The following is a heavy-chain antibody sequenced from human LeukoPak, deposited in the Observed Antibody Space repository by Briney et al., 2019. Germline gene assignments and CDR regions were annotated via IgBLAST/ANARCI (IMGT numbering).Heavy chain of an antibody. CDR1: GYSISSGYY. CDR3: ARPTYYYDSSGYYYFDYMDV. J-gene: IGHJ6*03. Sequence: PSETLSLTCAVPGYSISSGYYWGWIRQPPGKGLEWIGSIYHSGSTYYNPSLKSRVTISVDTSKNQFSLKLSSVTAADTAVYYCARPTYYYDSSGYYYFDYMDVWGKGTTVTVSS. D-gene: IGHD3-22*01. V-gene: IGHV4-38-2*01. CDR2: IYHSGST.